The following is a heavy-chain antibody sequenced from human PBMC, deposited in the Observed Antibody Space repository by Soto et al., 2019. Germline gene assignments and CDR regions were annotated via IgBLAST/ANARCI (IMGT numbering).Heavy chain of an antibody. Sequence: EVQLVESGGGLVQPGGSLRLSCAASGFTFSSYWMSWVRQAPGKGLEWVANIKQDGSEKYYVDSVKGRFTISRDNAKNSLYLQMNSLRAEDTAVYYCAREYLDSSGYSFDYWGQGTLVTVSS. V-gene: IGHV3-7*01. CDR1: GFTFSSYW. J-gene: IGHJ4*02. D-gene: IGHD3-22*01. CDR2: IKQDGSEK. CDR3: AREYLDSSGYSFDY.